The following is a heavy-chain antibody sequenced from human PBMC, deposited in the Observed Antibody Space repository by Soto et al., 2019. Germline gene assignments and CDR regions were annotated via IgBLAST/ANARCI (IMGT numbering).Heavy chain of an antibody. CDR3: TKRRNVLRFLEWSSGMEV. J-gene: IGHJ6*02. V-gene: IGHV3-30*18. D-gene: IGHD3-3*01. CDR2: ISDDGSNK. Sequence: GGSLSLSCAASGFTFSNYGMHWVRQAPGKGLEWVAFISDDGSNKYYADSMKGRFTMSRDNSKRTLYLQMSSLRVEDTAVYYCTKRRNVLRFLEWSSGMEVWGQGTTVTV. CDR1: GFTFSNYG.